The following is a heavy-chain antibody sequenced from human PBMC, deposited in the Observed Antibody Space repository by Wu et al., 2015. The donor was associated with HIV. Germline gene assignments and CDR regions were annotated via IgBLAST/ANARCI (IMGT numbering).Heavy chain of an antibody. D-gene: IGHD7-27*01. V-gene: IGHV1-69*12. Sequence: QVQLVQSGAEVKKPGSSVKVSCKASGGTFSSYAISWVRQAPGQGLEWMGGIIPIFGTANYAQKFQGRVTITADESTSTAYMELSSLRSEDTAVYYCARHLKNWDYLGDDAFDIWGQGTMVTVSS. CDR2: IIPIFGTA. CDR1: GGTFSSYA. CDR3: ARHLKNWDYLGDDAFDI. J-gene: IGHJ3*02.